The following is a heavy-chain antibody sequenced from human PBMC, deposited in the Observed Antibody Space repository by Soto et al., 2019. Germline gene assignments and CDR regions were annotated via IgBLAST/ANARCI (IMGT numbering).Heavy chain of an antibody. CDR1: GGSISSGGYY. Sequence: SETLSLTCTVSGGSISSGGYYWSWIRQHPGKGLEWIGYIYYSGGTYYNPSLKSRVTISVDTSKNQFSLKLSSVTAADTAVYYCARAIAVSREGYYMDVWGKGTTVTVSS. D-gene: IGHD2-21*01. J-gene: IGHJ6*03. V-gene: IGHV4-31*03. CDR3: ARAIAVSREGYYMDV. CDR2: IYYSGGT.